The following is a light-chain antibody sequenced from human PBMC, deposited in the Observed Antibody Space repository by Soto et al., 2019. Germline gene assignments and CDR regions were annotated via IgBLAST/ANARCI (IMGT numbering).Light chain of an antibody. Sequence: QSVLTQPPSASGTPGQRVTISCSGSSSNIGSNTVNWYQQLPGTAPKLLIYSNNQRPSGVPDRFSGSKSGTSASLAISGLQSADEAAYYCAAWDDSLNGVVFGGGTQLTVL. J-gene: IGLJ2*01. CDR2: SNN. CDR3: AAWDDSLNGVV. V-gene: IGLV1-44*01. CDR1: SSNIGSNT.